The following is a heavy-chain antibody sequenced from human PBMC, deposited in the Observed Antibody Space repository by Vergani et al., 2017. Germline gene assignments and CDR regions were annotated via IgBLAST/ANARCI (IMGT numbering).Heavy chain of an antibody. J-gene: IGHJ4*02. Sequence: QVQLQQWGAGVVKPSGTLSLTCAVFGESFSSFYWSWIRQPPGKGLEWIGEINNDGHTNYNPSLESRVTVSRDTAKNQFSLKLSSVTAADTAVYYCARHCSSTSCYLIAAPGDYWGQGTLVTVSS. D-gene: IGHD2-2*01. CDR2: INNDGHT. CDR1: GESFSSFY. V-gene: IGHV4-34*02. CDR3: ARHCSSTSCYLIAAPGDY.